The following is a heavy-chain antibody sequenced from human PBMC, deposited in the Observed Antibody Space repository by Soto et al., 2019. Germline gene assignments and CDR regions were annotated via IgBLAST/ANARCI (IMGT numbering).Heavy chain of an antibody. D-gene: IGHD3-9*01. CDR3: ARGALRYFDWLEPTRGYGMDV. J-gene: IGHJ6*02. CDR2: IGTAGDT. V-gene: IGHV3-13*01. CDR1: GFTFSSYD. Sequence: VGSLRLSCAASGFTFSSYDMHWVRQATGKGLEWVSAIGTAGDTYYPGSVKGRFTISRENAKNSLYLQMNSLRAGDTAVYYCARGALRYFDWLEPTRGYGMDVWGQGTTLTVSS.